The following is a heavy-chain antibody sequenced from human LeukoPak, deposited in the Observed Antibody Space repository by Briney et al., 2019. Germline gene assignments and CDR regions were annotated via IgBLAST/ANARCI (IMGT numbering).Heavy chain of an antibody. D-gene: IGHD2-2*01. Sequence: QPGGSLRLSCAASGFTFSSYAMHWVRQAPGKGLEWVAVISYDGSNKYYADSVKDRFTISRDNSKNTLYLQMTSQRAEDTAVYYCARDSSPSWPYYGMDVWGQGTTVTVSS. J-gene: IGHJ6*02. CDR2: ISYDGSNK. V-gene: IGHV3-30-3*01. CDR3: ARDSSPSWPYYGMDV. CDR1: GFTFSSYA.